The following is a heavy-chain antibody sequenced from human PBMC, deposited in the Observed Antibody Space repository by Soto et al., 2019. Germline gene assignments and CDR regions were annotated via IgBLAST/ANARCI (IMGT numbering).Heavy chain of an antibody. V-gene: IGHV4-39*02. J-gene: IGHJ5*02. Sequence: SETLSLTCTVSGGSISSSGYYWGWIRHPPGKGLEWIGSMYYSGSTYYNPSLKSRVTISVDTSKNQFSLKLSSVTAADTAVYYCAREGSKITMVPNWFDPWGQGTLVTVSS. CDR1: GGSISSSGYY. CDR3: AREGSKITMVPNWFDP. CDR2: MYYSGST. D-gene: IGHD3-10*01.